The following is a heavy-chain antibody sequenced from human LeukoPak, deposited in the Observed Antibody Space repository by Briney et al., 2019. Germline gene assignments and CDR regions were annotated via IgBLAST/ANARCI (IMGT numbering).Heavy chain of an antibody. V-gene: IGHV4-31*03. Sequence: SQTLSLTCTVSGAPISSGGYYWSWIRQDPGKGLEWVGYIYYSGSTYYSPSLKSRVTISVDTSKNQFSLKLSSVTAADTAVYYCARANTSGFYYDYWGQGTLVTVSS. CDR2: IYYSGST. CDR1: GAPISSGGYY. J-gene: IGHJ4*02. D-gene: IGHD3-22*01. CDR3: ARANTSGFYYDY.